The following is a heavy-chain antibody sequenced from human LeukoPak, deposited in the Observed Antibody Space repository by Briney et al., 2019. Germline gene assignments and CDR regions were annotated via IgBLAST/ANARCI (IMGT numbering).Heavy chain of an antibody. Sequence: ASVKASCKASGYTFTGYYLHWVRQAPGLGLEWMRWISAYNGNTNYTQKFQGRITMTTDTSTSTAYMELRSLRSDDTAVYYCASRGIAAAGRGLDYWGQGTLVTVSS. J-gene: IGHJ4*02. CDR2: ISAYNGNT. V-gene: IGHV1-18*04. CDR3: ASRGIAAAGRGLDY. D-gene: IGHD6-13*01. CDR1: GYTFTGYY.